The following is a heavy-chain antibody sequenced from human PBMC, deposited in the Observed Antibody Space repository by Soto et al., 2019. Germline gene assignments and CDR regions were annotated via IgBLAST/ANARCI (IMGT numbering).Heavy chain of an antibody. CDR1: GFTFDDYA. D-gene: IGHD3-10*01. CDR2: ISWNSGSI. CDR3: AKDNSPKGRGYYYYGMDV. J-gene: IGHJ6*02. V-gene: IGHV3-9*01. Sequence: GGSLRLSCAASGFTFDDYAMHWVRQAPGKGLEWVSGISWNSGSIGYADSVKGRFTISRDNAKNSLYLQMNSLRAEDTAVYYCAKDNSPKGRGYYYYGMDVWGQGTTVTVSS.